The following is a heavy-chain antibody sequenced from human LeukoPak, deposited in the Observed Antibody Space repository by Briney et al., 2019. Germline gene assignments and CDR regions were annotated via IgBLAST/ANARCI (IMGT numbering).Heavy chain of an antibody. CDR3: AVSRGIVVPTTGLFDY. CDR1: GYSISSGNY. V-gene: IGHV4-38-2*01. D-gene: IGHD1-26*01. CDR2: IYDSGST. J-gene: IGHJ4*02. Sequence: PSETLSLTCAVSGYSISSGNYWGWLRQPPGKGLEWIGSIYDSGSTYYNPSLKSRVTISVDTSKNQFSLTLSSVTAADTAVYYCAVSRGIVVPTTGLFDYWGQGTLVTVSS.